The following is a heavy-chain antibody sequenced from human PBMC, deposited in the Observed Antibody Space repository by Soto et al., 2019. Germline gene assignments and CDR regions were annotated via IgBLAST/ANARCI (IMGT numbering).Heavy chain of an antibody. V-gene: IGHV4-30-4*01. CDR3: ASGGSSNWFDP. CDR1: SGSISSADYY. Sequence: SETLSLTCTVSSGSISSADYYWSWIRQPTGKGLERIGYIYYTGSAYYNQSLKSRVTMSVDTSKNQFSLKVTSVTAADTAVYYCASGGSSNWFDPWGQGTLVTVSS. D-gene: IGHD1-26*01. J-gene: IGHJ5*02. CDR2: IYYTGSA.